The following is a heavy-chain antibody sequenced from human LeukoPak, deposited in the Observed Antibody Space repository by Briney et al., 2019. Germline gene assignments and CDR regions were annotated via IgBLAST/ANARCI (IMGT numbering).Heavy chain of an antibody. CDR3: AKDQSVLWFAFDY. V-gene: IGHV3-48*01. Sequence: GGSLRLSCAASRFTFSNYGVNWVRQAPGKGLEWVSYINSRSSTIYYADSVRGRFTISRDNAKNSLYLQMNSLKAEDTAIYYCAKDQSVLWFAFDYWGQGTLVTVSS. J-gene: IGHJ4*02. CDR1: RFTFSNYG. CDR2: INSRSSTI. D-gene: IGHD3-10*01.